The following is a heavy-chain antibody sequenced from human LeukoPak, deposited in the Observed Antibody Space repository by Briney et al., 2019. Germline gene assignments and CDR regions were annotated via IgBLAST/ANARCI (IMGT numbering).Heavy chain of an antibody. CDR2: IYYSGST. V-gene: IGHV4-31*03. D-gene: IGHD6-13*01. J-gene: IGHJ3*02. CDR3: ARDSSSWYRAFDI. CDR1: GGSLSSGDYY. Sequence: SETLSLTCTVSGGSLSSGDYYWRWLRQHPGKSLEWIGYIYYSGSTYYNPSLKSRVTISVDTSKNQFSLKLSSVTAADTAVYYCARDSSSWYRAFDIWGQGTMVTVSS.